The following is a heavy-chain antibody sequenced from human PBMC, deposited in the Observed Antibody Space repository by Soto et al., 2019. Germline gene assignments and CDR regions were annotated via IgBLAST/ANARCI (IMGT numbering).Heavy chain of an antibody. J-gene: IGHJ6*02. D-gene: IGHD3-9*01. CDR3: ANDIHRLFYSYGMDV. CDR2: ISVYNGNI. Sequence: VASVKVSCKDSGYSFTNYAINWVRQAPGQGLEWMGWISVYNGNINYAQRFQGRVTMTTDTSTNTAYMELRSLRSDDTAVYYCANDIHRLFYSYGMDVWGQGTTVSFYS. V-gene: IGHV1-18*04. CDR1: GYSFTNYA.